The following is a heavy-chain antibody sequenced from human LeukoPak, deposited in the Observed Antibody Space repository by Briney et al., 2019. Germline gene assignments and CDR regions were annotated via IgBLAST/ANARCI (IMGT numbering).Heavy chain of an antibody. Sequence: GGSLRLSCAASGFTFSSYDMHWVRQATGKGLEWVSAIGTAGGTYYPGSVKGRFTISRENAKNSLYLQMNSLRAGDTAVYYCARVLDSGYDYWGQGTLVTVSS. CDR3: ARVLDSGYDY. D-gene: IGHD5-12*01. CDR1: GFTFSSYD. V-gene: IGHV3-13*01. J-gene: IGHJ4*02. CDR2: IGTAGGT.